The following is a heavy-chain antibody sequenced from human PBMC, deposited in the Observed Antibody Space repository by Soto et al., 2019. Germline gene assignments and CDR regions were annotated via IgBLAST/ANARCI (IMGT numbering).Heavy chain of an antibody. J-gene: IGHJ2*01. CDR2: TSAYNGNT. D-gene: IGHD3-16*02. V-gene: IGHV1-18*01. CDR3: ARRDVVGSCWYFDL. Sequence: QVQLVQSGAEVKKPGASVKVSCKASGYTFTSYGISWVRQAPGQGLERMGRTSAYNGNTNYAQKLQGRVTMTTDTPTSTAYMELRSLGSDDTAGDYCARRDVVGSCWYFDLWGRGTLLTPSS. CDR1: GYTFTSYG.